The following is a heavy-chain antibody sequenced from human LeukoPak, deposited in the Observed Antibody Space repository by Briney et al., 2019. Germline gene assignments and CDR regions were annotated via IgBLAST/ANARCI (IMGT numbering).Heavy chain of an antibody. V-gene: IGHV4-59*08. CDR3: ARHGTVSSGSYFDY. CDR1: GGSVTSYY. CDR2: IHYSGSN. Sequence: SETLSLTCSVSGGSVTSYYWSWIRQPPGQGLEWIGHIHYSGSNNYNPSHKSRVTMFVDKSKNQISLRLSSVTAADTAVYYCARHGTVSSGSYFDYWGQGTLVTVSS. J-gene: IGHJ4*02. D-gene: IGHD1-26*01.